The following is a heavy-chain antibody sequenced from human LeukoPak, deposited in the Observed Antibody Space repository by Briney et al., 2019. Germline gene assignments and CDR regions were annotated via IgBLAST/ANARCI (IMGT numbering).Heavy chain of an antibody. V-gene: IGHV4-39*07. Sequence: GSLRLSCAASGFTFSSYAMSWVRQAPEKGLEWIGNIYYSGSTYYNPSLKSRVTISLDTSKNQFSLKLSSVTAADTAVYYCARVYPAEEHFQHWGQGTLVTVSS. J-gene: IGHJ1*01. CDR2: IYYSGST. CDR3: ARVYPAEEHFQH. D-gene: IGHD2/OR15-2a*01. CDR1: GFTFSSYA.